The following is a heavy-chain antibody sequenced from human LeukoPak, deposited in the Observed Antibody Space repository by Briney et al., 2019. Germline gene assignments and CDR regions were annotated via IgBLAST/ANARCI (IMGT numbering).Heavy chain of an antibody. CDR1: GYTFTSYA. D-gene: IGHD4-17*01. CDR3: ARTTVTTSFMTN. J-gene: IGHJ4*02. Sequence: ASVKVSCKASGYTFTSYAMHWVRQAPGQRLEWMGWINAGNGNTKYSQEFQGRVTITRDTSASTAYMELSSLRSEDTAVYYCARTTVTTSFMTNWGQGTLVTVSS. CDR2: INAGNGNT. V-gene: IGHV1-3*01.